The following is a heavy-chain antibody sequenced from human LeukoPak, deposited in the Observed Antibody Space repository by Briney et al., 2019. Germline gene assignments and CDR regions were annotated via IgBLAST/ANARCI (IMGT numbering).Heavy chain of an antibody. CDR1: GFTFSSYG. V-gene: IGHV3-30*02. Sequence: GGSLRLSCAASGFTFSSYGMHWVRQAPGKGLEWVAFIRYDGSNKYYADSVKGRFTISRDNSKNTLYLQMNSLRAEDTAVYYCAKKLYYYDSSAFNWLDPWGQGTLVTVSS. CDR2: IRYDGSNK. CDR3: AKKLYYYDSSAFNWLDP. D-gene: IGHD3-22*01. J-gene: IGHJ5*02.